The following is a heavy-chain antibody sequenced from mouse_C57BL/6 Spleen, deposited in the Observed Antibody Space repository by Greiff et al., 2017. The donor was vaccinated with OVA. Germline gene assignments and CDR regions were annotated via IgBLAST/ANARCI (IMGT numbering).Heavy chain of an antibody. D-gene: IGHD2-4*01. CDR2: ISYSGST. Sequence: EVQGVESGPGMVKPSQSLSLTCTVTGYSITSGYDWHWIRHFPGNKLEWMGYISYSGSTNYNPSLKSRISITHDTSKNHFFLKLNSVTTEDTATYYCARGDYDWFAYWGQGTLVTVSA. CDR1: GYSITSGYD. CDR3: ARGDYDWFAY. V-gene: IGHV3-1*01. J-gene: IGHJ3*01.